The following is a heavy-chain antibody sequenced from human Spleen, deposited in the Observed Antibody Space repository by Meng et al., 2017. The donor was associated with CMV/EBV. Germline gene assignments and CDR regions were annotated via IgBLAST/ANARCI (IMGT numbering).Heavy chain of an antibody. Sequence: QVQLVQSGVEVKKPGSSVQVSCKASGGTFSSYAISWMRQAPGQGLEWMGGIIPLFGTANYAQKFQGRVTITADESTSTAYMELSSLRSDDTDVYYCARGGDYYDSSGTCDYWGQGTLVTVSS. J-gene: IGHJ4*02. CDR1: GGTFSSYA. CDR2: IIPLFGTA. V-gene: IGHV1-69*12. D-gene: IGHD3-22*01. CDR3: ARGGDYYDSSGTCDY.